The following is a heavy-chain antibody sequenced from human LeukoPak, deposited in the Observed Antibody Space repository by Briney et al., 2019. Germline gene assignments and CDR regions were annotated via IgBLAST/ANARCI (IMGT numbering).Heavy chain of an antibody. V-gene: IGHV3-7*01. CDR1: GFTFSSYA. CDR3: ARDHRWGFDY. J-gene: IGHJ4*02. D-gene: IGHD7-27*01. Sequence: GGSLRLSCAASGFTFSSYAMLWVRQAPGKGLVWVANIKQDGSEKYYVDSVKGRFTISTDNAENSLYLQMNSLRTEDTAVYYCARDHRWGFDYWGRGTLVTVSS. CDR2: IKQDGSEK.